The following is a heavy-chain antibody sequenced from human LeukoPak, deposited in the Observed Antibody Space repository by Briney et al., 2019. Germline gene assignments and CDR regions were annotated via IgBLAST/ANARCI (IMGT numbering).Heavy chain of an antibody. V-gene: IGHV3-23*01. CDR1: GLTFSSYG. CDR2: ITGDGTTT. CDR3: AKMQGYFDY. J-gene: IGHJ4*02. Sequence: GGSLRLSCEASGLTFSSYGMSWARQAPGKGLQWVSAITGDGTTTYYADSVKGRFTISRDNSKSMLYLQMSSLRTEDTAVYYCAKMQGYFDYWGQGTLVPVSS.